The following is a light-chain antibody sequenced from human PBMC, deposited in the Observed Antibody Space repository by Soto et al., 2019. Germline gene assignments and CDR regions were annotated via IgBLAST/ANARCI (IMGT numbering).Light chain of an antibody. J-gene: IGKJ1*01. CDR2: GAS. CDR1: ESVSNK. V-gene: IGKV3-15*01. CDR3: QQYTNWPPWT. Sequence: IVMTQSPATLSVSPGERATLSYRASESVSNKLAWYQRRPGQAPRLLIYGASTRASGIPDRFSGSGSGTDFSLTISSLQSEDFAVYYCQQYTNWPPWTFGQGTKVEIK.